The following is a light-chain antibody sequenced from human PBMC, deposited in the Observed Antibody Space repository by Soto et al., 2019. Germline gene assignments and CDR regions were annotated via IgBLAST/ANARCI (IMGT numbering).Light chain of an antibody. CDR1: QSVTDW. Sequence: EVVVTQSPATLSLSLGERATLSCRTSQSVTDWVAWYQHRPGQAPRLLIYDASNRAPGIPDRFSGSGSGTDFTLTINSLEPEDSAIYYCAQRVWPWTVGQGTNVEIK. CDR3: AQRVWPWT. V-gene: IGKV3-11*01. J-gene: IGKJ1*01. CDR2: DAS.